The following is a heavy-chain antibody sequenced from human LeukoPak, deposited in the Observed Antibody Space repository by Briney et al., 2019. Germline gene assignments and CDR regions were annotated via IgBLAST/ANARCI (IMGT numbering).Heavy chain of an antibody. CDR3: ARGREKVAVAGTSFDD. CDR2: ISYDGSNK. CDR1: GFTFSSYA. D-gene: IGHD6-19*01. Sequence: PGGSLRLSCAASGFTFSSYAMHWVRQAPGKGLEWVAVISYDGSNKYYADSVKGRFTISRDNSKNTLYLQMNSLTAEDTAVYYCARGREKVAVAGTSFDDWGQGTLVTVSS. J-gene: IGHJ4*02. V-gene: IGHV3-30-3*01.